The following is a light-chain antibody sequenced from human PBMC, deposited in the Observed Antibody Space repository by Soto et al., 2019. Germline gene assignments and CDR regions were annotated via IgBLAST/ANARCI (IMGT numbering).Light chain of an antibody. CDR3: CSISGFCPYV. CDR1: SSDVGSYNL. Sequence: QSVLTQPASVSGSPGQSITISCTGTSSDVGSYNLVSWYQQHPGKAPKLLIYEVTNRPSGVSTRFSGSKSGYTASLTISGLQADYYADYYCCSISGFCPYVFRPGTMVNVL. CDR2: EVT. V-gene: IGLV2-23*02. J-gene: IGLJ1*01.